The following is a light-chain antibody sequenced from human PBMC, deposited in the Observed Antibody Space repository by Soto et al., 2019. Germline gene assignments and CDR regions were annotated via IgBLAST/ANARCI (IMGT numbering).Light chain of an antibody. J-gene: IGLJ1*01. V-gene: IGLV2-14*01. CDR2: DVS. CDR1: SSDVGGYNY. Sequence: QSALTQPASVSGSPGQSITISCTGTSSDVGGYNYVSWYQQHPGKAPKLMIYDVSNRPSGFSNRFSGSKSGNTASLTISGLQAEDEADYYCSSYTSSSPFFGTGTKLTVL. CDR3: SSYTSSSPF.